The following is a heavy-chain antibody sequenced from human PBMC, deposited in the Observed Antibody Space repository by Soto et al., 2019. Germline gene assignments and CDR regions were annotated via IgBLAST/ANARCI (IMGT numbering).Heavy chain of an antibody. Sequence: GTSAKASCKVSGYTLNELSMHCVRQAPGKGLEWMGGFDPEDGETIYAQKFQGRVTMTEDTSTDTAYMELSSLRPEDTAFYYCAQGEGYSSGPPLFWGQGTLVTVSS. CDR2: FDPEDGET. CDR3: AQGEGYSSGPPLF. V-gene: IGHV1-24*01. CDR1: GYTLNELS. J-gene: IGHJ4*02. D-gene: IGHD6-19*01.